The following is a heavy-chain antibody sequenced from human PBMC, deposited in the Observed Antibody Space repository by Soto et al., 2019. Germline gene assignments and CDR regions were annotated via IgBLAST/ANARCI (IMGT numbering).Heavy chain of an antibody. D-gene: IGHD3-9*01. J-gene: IGHJ4*02. CDR2: ISGSGGST. CDR3: AKDLIGGWSDISTGYHYKRFDY. CDR1: GFTFSSYA. Sequence: GGSLRLSCAASGFTFSSYAMSWVRQAPGKGLEWVSAISGSGGSTYYADSVKGRFTISRDNSKNTLYLQMNSLRAEDTAVYYCAKDLIGGWSDISTGYHYKRFDYWGQGTLVTVSS. V-gene: IGHV3-23*01.